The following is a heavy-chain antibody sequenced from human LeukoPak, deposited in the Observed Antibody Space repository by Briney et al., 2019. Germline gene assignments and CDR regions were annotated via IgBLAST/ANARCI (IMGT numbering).Heavy chain of an antibody. V-gene: IGHV3-30*02. CDR1: GFTFSSYG. J-gene: IGHJ4*02. CDR2: IRYDGSNK. D-gene: IGHD1-7*01. CDR3: AKDRGGITGTTWYY. Sequence: GGSLRLSCAASGFTFSSYGMHWVRQAPGKGLEWVAFIRYDGSNKYYADSVKGRFTVSRDNSKNTLYLQMNSLRAEDTAVYYCAKDRGGITGTTWYYWGQGTLVTVSS.